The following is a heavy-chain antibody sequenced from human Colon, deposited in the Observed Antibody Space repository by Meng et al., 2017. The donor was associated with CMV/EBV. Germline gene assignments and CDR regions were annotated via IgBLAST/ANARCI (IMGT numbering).Heavy chain of an antibody. V-gene: IGHV1-8*01. CDR3: ARDLSKYCSSSSCSKGADY. CDR1: GYSFTMYD. D-gene: IGHD2-15*01. Sequence: ASVKVSCKTSGYSFTMYDIYWVRQASGQGLEWMGWMNPDSGHTAYAQKFQGRITMTRDTSVTTAYKELSRLRSDDTAVYYCARDLSKYCSSSSCSKGADYWGQGTLVTVSS. CDR2: MNPDSGHT. J-gene: IGHJ4*02.